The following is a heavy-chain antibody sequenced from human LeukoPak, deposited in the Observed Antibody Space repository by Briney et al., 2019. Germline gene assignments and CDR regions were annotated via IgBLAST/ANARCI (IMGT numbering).Heavy chain of an antibody. CDR3: ARGNGWYVGYVWFDP. CDR1: GGSFSGYY. J-gene: IGHJ5*02. D-gene: IGHD6-19*01. CDR2: INHSGST. V-gene: IGHV4-34*01. Sequence: SETLSLTCAVYGGSFSGYYWSWIRQPPGKGLEWIGEINHSGSTNYNPSLKSRVTISVDTSKNQFSLKLSSVTAADTAVYYCARGNGWYVGYVWFDPWGQGTLVTVSS.